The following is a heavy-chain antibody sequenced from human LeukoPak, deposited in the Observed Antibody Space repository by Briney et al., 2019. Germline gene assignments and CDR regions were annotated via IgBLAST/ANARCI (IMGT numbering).Heavy chain of an antibody. CDR3: ARPYYYDSRIDP. J-gene: IGHJ5*02. V-gene: IGHV4-59*08. CDR2: IYYSGIT. Sequence: PSGTLSLTCTVSGDSISSYYWYWFRQPPGKELEWIACIYYSGITHYNPSLKSRVTISLDTSKNQFSLKLTSVTAADTAVYYCARPYYYDSRIDPWGQGTLVTVSS. D-gene: IGHD3-22*01. CDR1: GDSISSYY.